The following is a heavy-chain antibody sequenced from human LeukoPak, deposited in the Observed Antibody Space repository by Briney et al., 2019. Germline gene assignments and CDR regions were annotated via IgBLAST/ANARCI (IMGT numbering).Heavy chain of an antibody. D-gene: IGHD1-26*01. Sequence: SQTLSLTCIVSGGSISSYYWSWIRQPPGKGLEWIGFIYYTGSTNYNPSLKSRVTISVDTSKNQLSLKLRSVTAADTAVYYCARQDSGTYLNPLDIWGQGTVVTVSS. CDR3: ARQDSGTYLNPLDI. CDR2: IYYTGST. V-gene: IGHV4-59*08. J-gene: IGHJ3*02. CDR1: GGSISSYY.